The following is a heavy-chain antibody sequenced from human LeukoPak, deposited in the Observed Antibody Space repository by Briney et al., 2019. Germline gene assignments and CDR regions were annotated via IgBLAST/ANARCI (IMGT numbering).Heavy chain of an antibody. CDR1: GVTFPKYW. D-gene: IGHD5-12*01. CDR3: AKETDSGYEYVGSGFDY. J-gene: IGHJ4*02. CDR2: ISGSGGST. Sequence: HPGGSLRLSCAGSGVTFPKYWMTWVRQAPGKGLEWVSAISGSGGSTYYADSVKGRFTISRDNSKNTLYLQMSSLRAEDTAVYYCAKETDSGYEYVGSGFDYWGQGTLVTVSS. V-gene: IGHV3-23*01.